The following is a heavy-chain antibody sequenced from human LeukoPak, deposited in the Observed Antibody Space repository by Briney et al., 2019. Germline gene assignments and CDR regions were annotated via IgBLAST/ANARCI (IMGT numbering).Heavy chain of an antibody. D-gene: IGHD5-24*01. J-gene: IGHJ3*02. CDR2: IYYSGST. CDR3: ARQGGWLQPGHDAFDI. V-gene: IGHV4-39*01. CDR1: GGSISSSSYY. Sequence: SETLSLTCTVSGGSISSSSYYWGWIRQPPGKGLEWIGSIYYSGSTYYNPSLKSRVTISVDTSKNQFSLKLSSVTAADTAVYYCARQGGWLQPGHDAFDIWGQGTMVTVS.